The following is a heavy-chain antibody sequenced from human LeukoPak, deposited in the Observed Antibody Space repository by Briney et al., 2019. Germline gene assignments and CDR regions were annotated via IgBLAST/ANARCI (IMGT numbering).Heavy chain of an antibody. V-gene: IGHV4-34*01. D-gene: IGHD5-12*01. J-gene: IGHJ4*02. CDR1: GGSFSGYY. Sequence: SETLSLTCAVYGGSFSGYYWSWIRQPPGKGLEWIGEISHSGSTNYNPSLKSRVTISVDTSKNQISLKLSSVTAADTAVYYCAAQYSGYVRLDYWGQGTLVTVSS. CDR3: AAQYSGYVRLDY. CDR2: ISHSGST.